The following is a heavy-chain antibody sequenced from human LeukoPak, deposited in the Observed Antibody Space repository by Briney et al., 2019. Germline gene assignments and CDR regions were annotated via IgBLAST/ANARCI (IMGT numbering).Heavy chain of an antibody. D-gene: IGHD3-22*01. Sequence: SGPTLVNPTQTLTLTCTFSGFSLSTSGVGVGWIRQPPGKALEWLALIYWNDDKRYSPSLKSRLTITKDTSKNQVVLTMTNMDPVDTATYYCARRRMYYYDSSGYYPFDYWGQGTLVTVSS. V-gene: IGHV2-5*01. CDR3: ARRRMYYYDSSGYYPFDY. CDR2: IYWNDDK. J-gene: IGHJ4*02. CDR1: GFSLSTSGVG.